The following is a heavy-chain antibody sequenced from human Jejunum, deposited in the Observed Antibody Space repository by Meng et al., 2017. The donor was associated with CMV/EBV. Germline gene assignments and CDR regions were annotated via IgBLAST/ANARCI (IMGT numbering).Heavy chain of an antibody. CDR3: ARGPGESTGEGFDY. Sequence: HLQGQCPGLGRASGHPALPVTFPGGLTKNHYWSWVLQSPGKGLGWVGRNDTRDNTNYNPSLKSRVTMSIDPSKNQFSLNLDSVTAADTAVYYCARGPGESTGEGFDYWGQGTLVTVSS. J-gene: IGHJ4*02. D-gene: IGHD3-10*01. CDR1: GGLTKNHY. V-gene: IGHV4-4*07. CDR2: NDTRDNT.